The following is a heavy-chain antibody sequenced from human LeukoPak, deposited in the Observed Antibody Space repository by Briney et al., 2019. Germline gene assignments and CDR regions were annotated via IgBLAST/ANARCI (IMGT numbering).Heavy chain of an antibody. J-gene: IGHJ4*02. CDR2: ISGSGGTT. D-gene: IGHD3-22*01. Sequence: GGSLRLSCAASEFTFSSYSMNWVRQAPGKGLEWVSAISGSGGTTYYADSVKGRFTISRDNSKNTLYLQMSSLRAEDTAVYYCAKKGFYYESGGYYGFDSWGQGTLVTVSS. CDR3: AKKGFYYESGGYYGFDS. V-gene: IGHV3-23*01. CDR1: EFTFSSYS.